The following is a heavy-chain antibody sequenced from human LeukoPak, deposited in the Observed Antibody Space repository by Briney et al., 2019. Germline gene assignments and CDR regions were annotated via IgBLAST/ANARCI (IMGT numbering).Heavy chain of an antibody. V-gene: IGHV4-34*01. D-gene: IGHD3-3*01. CDR2: INHSGST. CDR1: GGSFSGYY. Sequence: SETLSLTCAVYGGSFSGYYWSWIRQPPGKGLEWIGEINHSGSTNYNPSLKSRVTISVDTSKNQFSLKLSSVTAADTAVYYCARGDYDFWSGYSDYAFDIWGQGTMVTVSP. CDR3: ARGDYDFWSGYSDYAFDI. J-gene: IGHJ3*02.